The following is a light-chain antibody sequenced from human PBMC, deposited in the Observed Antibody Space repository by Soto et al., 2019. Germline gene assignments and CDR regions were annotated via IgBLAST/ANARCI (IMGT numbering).Light chain of an antibody. CDR1: SSDVGGYNY. Sequence: QSAVTQPGSVCGSLRQSITISCTGTSSDVGGYNYVSWYQQFPGQAPNLIIYDVTNRPSGVSSRFSGSKSGNRASLTISGLQAEDEADYYCSSYTTTTTSCVFGTGTKVTVL. V-gene: IGLV2-14*03. J-gene: IGLJ1*01. CDR3: SSYTTTTTSCV. CDR2: DVT.